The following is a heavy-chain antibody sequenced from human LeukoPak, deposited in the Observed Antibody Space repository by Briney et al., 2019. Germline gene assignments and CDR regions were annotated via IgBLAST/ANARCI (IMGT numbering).Heavy chain of an antibody. CDR1: GFTFSSYD. Sequence: PGGSLRLSCAASGFTFSSYDMHWVRQATGKGLEWVSAIGTAGDTYYPGSVKGRFTISRENAKNSLYLQMNSLRAGDTAVYYCARASMVRGVIAHLDYWGQGTLVTVSS. V-gene: IGHV3-13*01. D-gene: IGHD3-10*01. CDR2: IGTAGDT. CDR3: ARASMVRGVIAHLDY. J-gene: IGHJ4*02.